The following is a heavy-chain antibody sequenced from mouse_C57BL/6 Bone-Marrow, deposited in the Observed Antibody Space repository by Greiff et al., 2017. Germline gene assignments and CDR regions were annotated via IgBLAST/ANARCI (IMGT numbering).Heavy chain of an antibody. CDR2: ISDGGSYT. CDR3: ARDPMGWPNFDY. D-gene: IGHD1-1*02. Sequence: EVKLVESGGGLVKPGGSLKLSCAASGFTFSSYAMSWVRQTPEKRLAWVATISDGGSYTYYPDNVKGRFTISRDNAKNNLYLQMSHLKSEDTAMYYCARDPMGWPNFDYWGQGTTLTVSS. CDR1: GFTFSSYA. J-gene: IGHJ2*01. V-gene: IGHV5-4*01.